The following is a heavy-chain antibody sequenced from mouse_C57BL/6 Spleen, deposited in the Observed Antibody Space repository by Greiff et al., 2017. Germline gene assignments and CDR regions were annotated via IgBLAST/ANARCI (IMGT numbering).Heavy chain of an antibody. CDR3: ERRGGITTVVATPLYAMDY. CDR1: GYTFTSYW. J-gene: IGHJ4*01. Sequence: QVQLQQPGAELVKPGASVKLSCKASGYTFTSYWMHWVKQRPGRGLEWIGRIDPNSGGTKYNEKFKSKATLTVDKPSSTAYMQLSSLTSEDSAVFYSERRGGITTVVATPLYAMDYWGQGTSVTVAS. V-gene: IGHV1-72*01. D-gene: IGHD1-1*01. CDR2: IDPNSGGT.